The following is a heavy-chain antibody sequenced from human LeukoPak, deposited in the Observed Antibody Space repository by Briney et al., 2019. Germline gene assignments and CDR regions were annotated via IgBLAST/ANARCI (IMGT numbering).Heavy chain of an antibody. CDR2: ISWNSGSI. CDR3: AKAADTVTMWNWFDP. CDR1: GFTFDDYA. D-gene: IGHD4-17*01. J-gene: IGHJ5*02. V-gene: IGHV3-9*01. Sequence: GGSLRLSCAASGFTFDDYAMHWVRQAPEKGLEWVSGISWNSGSIGYADSVKGRFTISRDNAKNSLYLQMNSLRAEDTALYYCAKAADTVTMWNWFDPWGQGTLVTVSS.